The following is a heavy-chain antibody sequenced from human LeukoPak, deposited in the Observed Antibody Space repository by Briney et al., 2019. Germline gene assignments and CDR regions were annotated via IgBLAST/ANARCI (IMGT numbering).Heavy chain of an antibody. J-gene: IGHJ4*02. CDR1: GFTFDDYA. V-gene: IGHV3-9*01. CDR3: ARDLRGLRAVTTHYSRSHFDY. CDR2: ISWNSGSI. Sequence: GGSLRLSCAASGFTFDDYAMHWVRQAPGKGLEWVSGISWNSGSIGYADSVKGRFTISRDNAKNSLYLQMNSLRAEDTAVYYCARDLRGLRAVTTHYSRSHFDYWGQGTLVTVSS. D-gene: IGHD4-17*01.